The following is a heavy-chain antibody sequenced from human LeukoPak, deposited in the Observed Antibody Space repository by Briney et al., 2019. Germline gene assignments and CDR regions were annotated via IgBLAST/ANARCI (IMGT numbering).Heavy chain of an antibody. D-gene: IGHD3-22*01. V-gene: IGHV4-39*07. Sequence: SETLSLTCTVSGGSISSSSYYWSWIRQPPGKGLEWIGEINHSGSTNYNPSLKSRVTISVDTSKNQFSLKLSSVTAADTAVYYCAREIYYDSSAYDYWGQGTLVTVSS. CDR1: GGSISSSSYY. CDR3: AREIYYDSSAYDY. CDR2: INHSGST. J-gene: IGHJ4*02.